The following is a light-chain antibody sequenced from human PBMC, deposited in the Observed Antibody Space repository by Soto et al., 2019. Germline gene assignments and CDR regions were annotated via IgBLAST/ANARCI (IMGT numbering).Light chain of an antibody. J-gene: IGLJ1*01. CDR3: FSYTSSGTYV. V-gene: IGLV2-14*01. Sequence: QSVLTQPASVSGSPGQSITISCTGTSSDVGNYKYVSWYQPHPGKAPKLMIYEVSNRPSGVSNRFSGSKSGNTASLTISGLQAEDETDYYCFSYTSSGTYVFGTGTKVTAL. CDR2: EVS. CDR1: SSDVGNYKY.